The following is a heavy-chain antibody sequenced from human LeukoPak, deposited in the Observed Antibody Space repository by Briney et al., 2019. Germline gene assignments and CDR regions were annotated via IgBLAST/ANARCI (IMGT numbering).Heavy chain of an antibody. V-gene: IGHV3-23*01. CDR3: AKENYDSGSYAH. D-gene: IGHD3-10*01. CDR2: ITGSGGSA. Sequence: GGSLRLSCAASGFTFSSYSMTWVRQAPGKGLEWVSTITGSGGSAYYPDSVEGRFTVSRDNSKNRLHLQMNSLRAEDTAVYYCAKENYDSGSYAHWGQGTLVSVSS. J-gene: IGHJ4*02. CDR1: GFTFSSYS.